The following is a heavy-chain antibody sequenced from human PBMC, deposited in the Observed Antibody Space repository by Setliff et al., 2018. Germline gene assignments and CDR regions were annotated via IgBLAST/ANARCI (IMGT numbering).Heavy chain of an antibody. V-gene: IGHV4-39*01. D-gene: IGHD6-13*01. CDR3: ASFAGSSWVDY. J-gene: IGHJ4*02. CDR1: GGSISSSSYY. Sequence: SETLSLTCTVSGGSISSSSYYWGWIRQPPGKGLEWIGSIYYSGSTYYNPSLMSRVTISVDTSKNQFSLKLSSVTAADTAVYYCASFAGSSWVDYWGQGTLVTV. CDR2: IYYSGST.